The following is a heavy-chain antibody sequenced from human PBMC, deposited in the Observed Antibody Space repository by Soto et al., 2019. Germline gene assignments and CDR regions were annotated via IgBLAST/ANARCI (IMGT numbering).Heavy chain of an antibody. V-gene: IGHV1-18*01. D-gene: IGHD3-16*01. CDR1: GYIFVNYG. CDR2: ISPYSGNT. Sequence: QVQLVQSGDEVRKPGSSVKVSCKASGYIFVNYGIAWVRQAPGQGLEWMGWISPYSGNTHYASKVQGRLTRTTDTPKSTAYMYLGRLTSTDTAVPYCATVHNYGPPTPPAPWDKVTTVTVSS. CDR3: ATVHNYGPPTPPAP. J-gene: IGHJ6*03.